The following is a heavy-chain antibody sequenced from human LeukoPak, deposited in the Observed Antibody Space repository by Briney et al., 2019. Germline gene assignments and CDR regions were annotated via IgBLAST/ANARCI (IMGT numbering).Heavy chain of an antibody. Sequence: PGGSLRLSCAASGFNFNTYTMNWVRQAPGKGLEWVSSISSDSSYIYYADAVHGRFTVSRDNAKNSLYLQMNSLRAEDTAVYYCANHLACGSTSCPPFDYWGQGTLVTVSS. V-gene: IGHV3-21*01. CDR2: ISSDSSYI. D-gene: IGHD2-2*01. J-gene: IGHJ4*02. CDR3: ANHLACGSTSCPPFDY. CDR1: GFNFNTYT.